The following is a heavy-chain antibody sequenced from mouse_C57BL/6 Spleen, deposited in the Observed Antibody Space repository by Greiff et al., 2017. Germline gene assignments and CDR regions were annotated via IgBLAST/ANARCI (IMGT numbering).Heavy chain of an antibody. D-gene: IGHD3-1*01. CDR2: INPSSGYT. V-gene: IGHV1-4*01. J-gene: IGHJ2*01. Sequence: QVQLQQSGAELARPGASVKMSCKASGYTFTSYTMHWVKQRPGQGLEWIGNINPSSGYTKYNQKFKDKATLTADKSSSTAYMQLSSLTSEDSAVYYCARLGTGYFDYWGQGTTLTVSS. CDR1: GYTFTSYT. CDR3: ARLGTGYFDY.